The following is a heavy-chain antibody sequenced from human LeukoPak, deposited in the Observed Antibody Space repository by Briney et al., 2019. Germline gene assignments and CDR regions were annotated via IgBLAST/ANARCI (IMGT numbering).Heavy chain of an antibody. CDR1: GFTFSSNY. V-gene: IGHV3-66*01. J-gene: IGHJ4*02. D-gene: IGHD4-17*01. CDR3: AGVDYCDYGFDY. CDR2: IYSGGST. Sequence: GGSLRLSCAASGFTFSSNYMCWVRQAPGKGLEWVSVIYSGGSTYYADSVKGRFTISRDNSKNTLYLQMNSLRAEDTAVYYCAGVDYCDYGFDYWGQGTLVTVSS.